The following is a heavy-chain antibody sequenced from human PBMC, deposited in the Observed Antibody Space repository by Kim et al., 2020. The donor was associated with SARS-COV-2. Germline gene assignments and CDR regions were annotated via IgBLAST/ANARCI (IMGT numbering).Heavy chain of an antibody. V-gene: IGHV7-4-1*02. J-gene: IGHJ6*02. CDR1: GYTFTSYA. CDR3: ARDQGPYYYYGMDV. CDR2: INTNTGNP. Sequence: ASVKVSCKASGYTFTSYAMNWVRQAPGQGLEWMGWINTNTGNPTYAQGFTGRFVFSLDTSVSTAYLQISSLKAEDTAVYYCARDQGPYYYYGMDVWGQGTTVTVSS.